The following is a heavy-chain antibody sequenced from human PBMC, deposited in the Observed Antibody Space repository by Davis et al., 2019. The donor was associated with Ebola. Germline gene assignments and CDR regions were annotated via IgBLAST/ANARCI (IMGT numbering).Heavy chain of an antibody. Sequence: GESLKISCAASGFTFSSYSMNWVRQAPGKGLEWVSSISSSSSYIYYADSVKGRFTISRDNAKNSLYLQMNSLRDEDTAVYYCARVYSSGWYPDYWGQGTLVTVSS. D-gene: IGHD6-19*01. J-gene: IGHJ4*02. CDR2: ISSSSSYI. CDR1: GFTFSSYS. CDR3: ARVYSSGWYPDY. V-gene: IGHV3-21*01.